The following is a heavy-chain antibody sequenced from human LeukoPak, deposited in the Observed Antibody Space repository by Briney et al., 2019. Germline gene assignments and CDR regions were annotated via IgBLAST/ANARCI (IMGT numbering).Heavy chain of an antibody. V-gene: IGHV3-23*01. Sequence: PGGSLRLSCAASGFTFSTYAMSWVRQAPGKGLEWVSAISRDGGSTYYADSVKGRFTISRDTSKNTLYLQMNSQRAEDTAVYYCAAAYFGVDQYYYGMDVWGQGTTVTVSS. CDR3: AAAYFGVDQYYYGMDV. CDR1: GFTFSTYA. J-gene: IGHJ6*02. CDR2: ISRDGGST. D-gene: IGHD3-3*01.